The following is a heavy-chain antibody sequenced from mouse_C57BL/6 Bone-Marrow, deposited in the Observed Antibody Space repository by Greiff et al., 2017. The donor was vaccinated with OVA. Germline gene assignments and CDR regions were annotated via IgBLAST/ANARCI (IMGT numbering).Heavy chain of an antibody. D-gene: IGHD1-1*01. CDR1: GFNIKDDY. J-gene: IGHJ3*01. V-gene: IGHV14-4*01. Sequence: VQLQQSGAELVRPGASVKLSCTASGFNIKDDYMHWVKQRPEQGLEWIGWIDPENGDTEYASKFQGKATITADTSSNTAYLQLSSLTSEDTAVYYCTTPTNYFDSPFAYWGQGTLVTVSA. CDR2: IDPENGDT. CDR3: TTPTNYFDSPFAY.